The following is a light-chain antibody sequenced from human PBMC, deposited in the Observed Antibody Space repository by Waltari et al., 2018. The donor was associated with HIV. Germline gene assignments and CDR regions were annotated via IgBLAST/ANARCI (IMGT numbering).Light chain of an antibody. CDR2: DVS. CDR3: ESYTSTSVWV. J-gene: IGLJ3*02. CDR1: SSDVGGYNY. V-gene: IGLV2-14*03. Sequence: QSALTQPASVSGSPGQSITISCTGSSSDVGGYNYVSWYQQHPGKAPRLIIYDVSTRPSGFSDRFSCSKSGDTASLTISGLQAEDEADYYCESYTSTSVWVFGGGTRLTVL.